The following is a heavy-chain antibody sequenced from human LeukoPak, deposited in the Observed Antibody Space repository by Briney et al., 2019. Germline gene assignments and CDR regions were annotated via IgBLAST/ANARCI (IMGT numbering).Heavy chain of an antibody. CDR1: GFTFSNYA. V-gene: IGHV3-23*01. CDR2: ISGSGSST. Sequence: PGGSLRLSYAASGFTFSNYAMSWVRQAPGKGLEWVSAISGSGSSTYYADSVKGRFTISRDNSKNTLYLQMNSLRAEDTAVYYCAKGPFADPFDIWGQGIMVTVSS. D-gene: IGHD3-10*01. CDR3: AKGPFADPFDI. J-gene: IGHJ3*02.